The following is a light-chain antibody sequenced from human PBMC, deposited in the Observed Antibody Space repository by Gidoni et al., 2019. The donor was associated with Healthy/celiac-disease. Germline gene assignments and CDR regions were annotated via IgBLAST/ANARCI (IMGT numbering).Light chain of an antibody. CDR1: QSVSSN. CDR3: QQYNNWNT. Sequence: EIVMTQSPATLSVSPGERATLSCRASQSVSSNLAWYQQKPGQAPRLRIYGASTRATGIPARFSGSGSGTEFTLTISSLQSEDFAVYYCQQYNNWNTFGQXTKLEIK. J-gene: IGKJ2*01. CDR2: GAS. V-gene: IGKV3-15*01.